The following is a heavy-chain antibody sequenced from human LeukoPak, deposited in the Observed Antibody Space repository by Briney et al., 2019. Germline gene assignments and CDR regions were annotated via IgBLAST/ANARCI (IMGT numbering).Heavy chain of an antibody. J-gene: IGHJ4*02. CDR3: ARGQDDGYDIFDY. CDR2: IIPIFGTA. Sequence: SVKVSCKASGGTFSSYAISWVRQAPGQGLGWMGRIIPIFGTANYAQKFQGRVTITTDESTSTAYMELSSLRSEDTAVYYCARGQDDGYDIFDYWGQGTLVTVSS. V-gene: IGHV1-69*05. D-gene: IGHD3-9*01. CDR1: GGTFSSYA.